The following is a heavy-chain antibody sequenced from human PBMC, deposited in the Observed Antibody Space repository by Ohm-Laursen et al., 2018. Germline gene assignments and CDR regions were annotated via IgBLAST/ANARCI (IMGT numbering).Heavy chain of an antibody. CDR3: ARDDSYGFFDY. D-gene: IGHD5-18*01. J-gene: IGHJ4*02. Sequence: TLSLTCTVSGGSISSGGYYWSWIRQHPGKGLEWIGYIYYGGSTYYNPSLKSRVTMSVDTSKNQFSLKLSSVTAADTAVYYCARDDSYGFFDYWGQGTLVTVSS. V-gene: IGHV4-31*03. CDR1: GGSISSGGYY. CDR2: IYYGGST.